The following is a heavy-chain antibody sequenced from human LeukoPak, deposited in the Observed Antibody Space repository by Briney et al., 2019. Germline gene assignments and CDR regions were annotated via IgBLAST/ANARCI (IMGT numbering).Heavy chain of an antibody. J-gene: IGHJ4*02. CDR3: ARGSREAVADS. V-gene: IGHV4-61*01. CDR2: IYYSGST. CDR1: GGSISSSSYY. D-gene: IGHD6-19*01. Sequence: SETLSLTCTVSGGSISSSSYYWSWIRQPPGKGLEWVGYIYYSGSTNYNPSLKSRVTISVDTSKNQFSLKLSSVTAADTAVYYCARGSREAVADSWGQGTLVTVSS.